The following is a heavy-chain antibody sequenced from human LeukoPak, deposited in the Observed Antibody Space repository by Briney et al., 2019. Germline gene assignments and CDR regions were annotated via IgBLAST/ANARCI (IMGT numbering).Heavy chain of an antibody. D-gene: IGHD1-7*01. CDR1: GFTFSTYA. V-gene: IGHV3-64*01. CDR2: ISSNGGST. CDR3: AKGSYSWNYGWFDP. J-gene: IGHJ5*02. Sequence: GGSLRLSCVASGFTFSTYAMHWVRQAPGKGLEYVSAISSNGGSTYYANSVKGRFTISRDNSKNTLYLQMGSLRGEDMAVYYCAKGSYSWNYGWFDPWGQGTLVTVSS.